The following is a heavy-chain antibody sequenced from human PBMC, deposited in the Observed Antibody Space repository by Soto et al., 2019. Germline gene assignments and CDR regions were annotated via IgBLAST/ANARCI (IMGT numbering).Heavy chain of an antibody. V-gene: IGHV3-23*01. CDR3: AKDRPYTSMVLYYFDS. CDR1: GFTFSTYA. Sequence: PGGSLRLSCVASGFTFSTYAMTWVRQAPGKGLEWVSAISGSGDSTYYADSVKGRFTISRGNSKNTLYLRMNSLRAEDTAEYYCAKDRPYTSMVLYYFDSWGQGTLVTVSS. J-gene: IGHJ4*02. CDR2: ISGSGDST. D-gene: IGHD5-18*01.